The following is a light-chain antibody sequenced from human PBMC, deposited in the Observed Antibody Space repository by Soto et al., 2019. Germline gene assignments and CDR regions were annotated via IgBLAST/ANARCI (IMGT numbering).Light chain of an antibody. CDR3: ASYTASSTYV. CDR2: DVS. J-gene: IGLJ1*01. V-gene: IGLV2-14*03. CDR1: SSDVGAFNY. Sequence: QSALTQPASASGSPGQSIAISCTGTSSDVGAFNYVSWYQQHPGKAPKFMIFDVSSRPSGVSDHFSGSKSGNTASLTISGLQTEDEADYYCASYTASSTYVFGTGTKVTVL.